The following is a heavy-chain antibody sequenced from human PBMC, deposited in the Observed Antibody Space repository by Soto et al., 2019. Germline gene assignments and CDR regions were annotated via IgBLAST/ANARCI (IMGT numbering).Heavy chain of an antibody. CDR1: GGSISSSSYY. V-gene: IGHV4-39*01. CDR2: IYYSGST. Sequence: PSETLSLTCTVSGGSISSSSYYWGWIRQPPGKGLEWIGSIYYSGSTYYNPSLKSRVTISVDTSKNQFSLKLSSVTAADTAVYYCARHVRRVVFDIWAQGTMVPVSS. CDR3: ARHVRRVVFDI. J-gene: IGHJ3*02. D-gene: IGHD2-15*01.